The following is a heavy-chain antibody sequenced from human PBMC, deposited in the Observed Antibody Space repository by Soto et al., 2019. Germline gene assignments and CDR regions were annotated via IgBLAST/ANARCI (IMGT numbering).Heavy chain of an antibody. CDR3: VRDAIGDFPIDH. V-gene: IGHV3-74*01. D-gene: IGHD3-10*01. J-gene: IGHJ4*02. CDR2: INSDGRST. Sequence: DVQLVESGGGLVQPGGSLRLSCAASGFTFGNYWVHWVRQAPGKGLVWVSRINSDGRSTTYADSVKGRFTISRDNAKNTLDLQMNSLRAEDTAVYYCVRDAIGDFPIDHWGQGTLVTVSS. CDR1: GFTFGNYW.